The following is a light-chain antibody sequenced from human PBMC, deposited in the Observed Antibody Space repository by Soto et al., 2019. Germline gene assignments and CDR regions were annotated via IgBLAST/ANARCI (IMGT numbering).Light chain of an antibody. V-gene: IGKV3-20*01. CDR3: QLYGDSGIT. J-gene: IGKJ4*01. Sequence: EIVLTQSPGTLSFSPGERATLSCRASQSVSRNFIAWYQQKPGQAPRLLIYGASTRATGSPDRFSSSGSGTDFTLTINRLEPEDFAVYHCQLYGDSGITFGGGTKVEIK. CDR1: QSVSRNF. CDR2: GAS.